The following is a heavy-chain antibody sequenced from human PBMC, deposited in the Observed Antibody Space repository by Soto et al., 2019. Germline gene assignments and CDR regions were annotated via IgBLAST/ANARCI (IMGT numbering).Heavy chain of an antibody. J-gene: IGHJ4*02. V-gene: IGHV4-4*02. D-gene: IGHD1-26*01. CDR1: GGSISISIW. CDR2: IFHSGST. Sequence: ASETLSLTCAVSGGSISISIWWSWVRQPPGKGLEWIGEIFHSGSTNHNPSLKSRVTISVDKSKNQFSLKLSSVTAADTAVYYCASLGATGWNYWGQGTLVTVSS. CDR3: ASLGATGWNY.